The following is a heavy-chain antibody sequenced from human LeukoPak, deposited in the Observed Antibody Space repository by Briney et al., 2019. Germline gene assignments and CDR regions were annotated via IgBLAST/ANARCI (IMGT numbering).Heavy chain of an antibody. V-gene: IGHV3-7*01. CDR3: ARVSPLYHDFWSGYYPYYGMDV. CDR2: IKQDGSEK. Sequence: PGGSLRLSCAASGFTFSSYWMSWVRQAPGKGLEWVANIKQDGSEKYYVDSVRGRFTISRDNAKNSLYLQMNSLRAEDTAVYYCARVSPLYHDFWSGYYPYYGMDVWGQGTTVTVSS. D-gene: IGHD3-3*01. J-gene: IGHJ6*02. CDR1: GFTFSSYW.